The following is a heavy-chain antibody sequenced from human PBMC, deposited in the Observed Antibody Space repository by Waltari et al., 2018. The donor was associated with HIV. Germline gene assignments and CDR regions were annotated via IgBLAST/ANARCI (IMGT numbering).Heavy chain of an antibody. CDR1: GDSINSRTYY. D-gene: IGHD3-9*01. Sequence: KLQQSGPRLVNPSETLTLTCSVSGDSINSRTYYWCWIRQSPGKGLEYLGGVYYSGSSYHNSSLNSRLTLSADTSKNQLSLRLISVTATDTGVYYCARQYAWFDILTGSPPTYFFDSWGPGTLVTVSS. J-gene: IGHJ4*02. CDR2: VYYSGSS. CDR3: ARQYAWFDILTGSPPTYFFDS. V-gene: IGHV4-39*01.